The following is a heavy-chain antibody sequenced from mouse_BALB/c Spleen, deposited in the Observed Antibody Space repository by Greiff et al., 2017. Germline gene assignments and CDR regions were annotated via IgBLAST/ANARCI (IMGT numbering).Heavy chain of an antibody. Sequence: QVQLQQSGAELAKPGASVKMSCKASGYTFTSYWMHWVKQRPGQGLEWIGYINPSTGYTEYNQKFKDKATLTADKSSSTAYMQLSSLTSEDSAVYYCARSVLYYRYGYFDYWGQGTTLTVSS. V-gene: IGHV1-7*01. J-gene: IGHJ2*01. CDR2: INPSTGYT. CDR3: ARSVLYYRYGYFDY. CDR1: GYTFTSYW. D-gene: IGHD2-14*01.